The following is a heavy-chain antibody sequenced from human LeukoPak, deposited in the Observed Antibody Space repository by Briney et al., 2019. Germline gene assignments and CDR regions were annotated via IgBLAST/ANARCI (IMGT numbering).Heavy chain of an antibody. CDR2: INPNSGTS. CDR3: ARGYYYDSRSLTRALDF. J-gene: IGHJ3*01. Sequence: GASVKVSCKVSGYTFSDYYMHWVRQAPGQGLEWVGWINPNSGTSNYAQKFQDRVTMTTDTSTNTGYMELRSLRSDDTAIYYCARGYYYDSRSLTRALDFWGQGTMVTVSS. D-gene: IGHD3-22*01. V-gene: IGHV1-2*02. CDR1: GYTFSDYY.